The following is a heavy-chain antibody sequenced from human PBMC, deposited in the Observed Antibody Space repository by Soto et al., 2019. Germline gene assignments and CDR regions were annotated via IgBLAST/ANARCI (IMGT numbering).Heavy chain of an antibody. CDR1: GGTFSSYA. V-gene: IGHV1-69*13. D-gene: IGHD3-22*01. CDR2: IIPIFGTA. J-gene: IGHJ2*01. Sequence: ASVKVSCKASGGTFSSYAISWVRQAPGQGLEWMGGIIPIFGTANYAQKFQGRVTITADESTSTAYMELSSLRSEDTAVYYCARDRRYYDSSGYHNWYFDLWGRGTLVTVSS. CDR3: ARDRRYYDSSGYHNWYFDL.